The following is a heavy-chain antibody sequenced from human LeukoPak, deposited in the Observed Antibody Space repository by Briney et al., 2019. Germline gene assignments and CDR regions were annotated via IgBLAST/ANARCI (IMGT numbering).Heavy chain of an antibody. CDR2: INPSNGGT. V-gene: IGHV1-2*02. J-gene: IGHJ6*02. D-gene: IGHD3-10*01. CDR1: GYIFTGYF. Sequence: ASVRVSCKASGYIFTGYFLHWVRQAPGQGPEWMGWINPSNGGTKSAQKFQGRINMTRDTSISEAYMELSRLTSDDTAVYYCARDRVTMVGGRYGMDVWGQGTTVTVSS. CDR3: ARDRVTMVGGRYGMDV.